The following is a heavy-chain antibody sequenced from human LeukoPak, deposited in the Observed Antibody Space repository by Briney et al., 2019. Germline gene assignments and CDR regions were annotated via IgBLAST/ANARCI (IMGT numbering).Heavy chain of an antibody. CDR2: ISAYNGNT. CDR3: ARGSCSGGSCYKYTVDF. Sequence: ASVKVSCKASGYTFTSYGISWVRQAPGQGLEWMGWISAYNGNTNYAQKLQGRVTMTTDTSTSTAYMELRSLRSEDTAVYYCARGSCSGGSCYKYTVDFWGQGTLVTVSS. D-gene: IGHD2-15*01. J-gene: IGHJ4*02. CDR1: GYTFTSYG. V-gene: IGHV1-18*01.